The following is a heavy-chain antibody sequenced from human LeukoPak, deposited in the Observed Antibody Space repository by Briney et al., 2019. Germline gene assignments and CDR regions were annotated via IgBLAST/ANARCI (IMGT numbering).Heavy chain of an antibody. V-gene: IGHV4-34*01. CDR2: INHSGST. J-gene: IGHJ4*02. D-gene: IGHD6-13*01. Sequence: PSETLSLTCAVYGGSFGGYYRSWIRQPPGKGLEWVGEINHSGSTNYNPCLKSRVTISVDTPKNQFSLKLSSVTAADTDVYYCARVKGSSSSRHWGQGTLVSVSS. CDR1: GGSFGGYY. CDR3: ARVKGSSSSRH.